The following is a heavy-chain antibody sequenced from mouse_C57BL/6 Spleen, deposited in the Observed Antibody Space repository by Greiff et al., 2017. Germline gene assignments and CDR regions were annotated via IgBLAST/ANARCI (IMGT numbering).Heavy chain of an antibody. CDR3: ARWDYYGSSYVY. CDR2: IYPGSGST. D-gene: IGHD1-1*01. Sequence: QVQLQRPGAELVKPGASVKMSCKASGYTFTSYWITWVKQRPGQGLEWIGDIYPGSGSTNYNEKFKSKATLTVDTSSSTAYMQLSSLTSEDSAVYYCARWDYYGSSYVYWGQGTTLTVSS. CDR1: GYTFTSYW. V-gene: IGHV1-55*01. J-gene: IGHJ2*01.